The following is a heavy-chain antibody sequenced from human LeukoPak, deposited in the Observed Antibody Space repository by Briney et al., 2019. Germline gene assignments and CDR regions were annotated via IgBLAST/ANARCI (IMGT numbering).Heavy chain of an antibody. Sequence: GGSLRLSCAASGFTFDDYAMHWVRQAPGKGLEWVSGISWNSGSIGYADSVKGRFTISRDNAKNSLYLQMNSLGAEDTALYYCAKDIGYCSGGSCYSGAFDIWGQGTMVIVSS. J-gene: IGHJ3*02. CDR2: ISWNSGSI. V-gene: IGHV3-9*01. D-gene: IGHD2-15*01. CDR3: AKDIGYCSGGSCYSGAFDI. CDR1: GFTFDDYA.